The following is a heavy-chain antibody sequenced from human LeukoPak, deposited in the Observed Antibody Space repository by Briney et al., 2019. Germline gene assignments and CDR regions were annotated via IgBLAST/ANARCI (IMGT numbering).Heavy chain of an antibody. CDR3: AKGALPPSGDKYFFDY. CDR1: GFTFSSYA. V-gene: IGHV3-23*01. CDR2: ISGSGGST. J-gene: IGHJ4*02. Sequence: PGGSLGLSCAASGFTFSSYAMSWVRQAPGKGLEWVSTISGSGGSTYCADSVKGRSTISRDDSKNTLYLQMNSLRAEDTAVYSCAKGALPPSGDKYFFDYWGPGTLVTVSS. D-gene: IGHD2-15*01.